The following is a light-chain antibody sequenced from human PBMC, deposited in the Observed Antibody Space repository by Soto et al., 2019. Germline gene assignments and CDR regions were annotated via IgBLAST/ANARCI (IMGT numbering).Light chain of an antibody. J-gene: IGLJ1*01. CDR3: KSFTTSDTYV. Sequence: QSALTQPASVSGSPGQSIAISCTGTSSDVGAYNYVSWYLQYPGKAPKLVIFDVSFRPSGVSNRFSGSKSGNTASLTISGLQFEDEADYYCKSFTTSDTYVFGTGTKVTVL. CDR2: DVS. CDR1: SSDVGAYNY. V-gene: IGLV2-14*01.